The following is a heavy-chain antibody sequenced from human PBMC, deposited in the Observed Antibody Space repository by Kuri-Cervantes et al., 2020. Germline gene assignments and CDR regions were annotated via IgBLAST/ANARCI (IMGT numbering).Heavy chain of an antibody. CDR2: MYFSGST. D-gene: IGHD2-2*01. Sequence: SETLSLTCTVSGGSISSYYWSWVRQPPGKGLEWIGYMYFSGSTNYNPSLKSRVTISVDTSKNQFSLKLSSVTAADTAVYYCARAGYCSSTSCSVLRYFDWSRRCMDVWGQRTTVTVSS. CDR1: GGSISSYY. CDR3: ARAGYCSSTSCSVLRYFDWSRRCMDV. J-gene: IGHJ6*02. V-gene: IGHV4-59*01.